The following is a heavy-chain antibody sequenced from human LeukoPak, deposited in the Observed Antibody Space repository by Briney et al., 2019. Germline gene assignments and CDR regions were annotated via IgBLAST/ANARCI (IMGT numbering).Heavy chain of an antibody. D-gene: IGHD6-6*01. CDR1: GGSISSISYY. CDR2: IYYTGST. V-gene: IGHV4-39*01. J-gene: IGHJ4*02. Sequence: SETLSLTCTVAGGSISSISYYWGWIRQPPGDGLEWIGSIYYTGSTYYSPSLKSRVTISADTSKNEFSLKLSSVTAADTAVYYCTSEISSASSYWGQGTLVTVSS. CDR3: TSEISSASSY.